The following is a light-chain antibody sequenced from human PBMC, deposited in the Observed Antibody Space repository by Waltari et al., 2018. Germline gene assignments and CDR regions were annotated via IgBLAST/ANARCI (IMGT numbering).Light chain of an antibody. CDR2: DDS. CDR3: QVWEGSSDHYV. Sequence: VLTQPASVSVAPVKTARIPCEGNNIAGKTVHWYQLRPGQAPVLVVHDDSDRPSGIPERFSGSNSGNTATLTISGVEVGDEGDYYCQVWEGSSDHYVFGTGTAVSV. J-gene: IGLJ1*01. V-gene: IGLV3-21*03. CDR1: NIAGKT.